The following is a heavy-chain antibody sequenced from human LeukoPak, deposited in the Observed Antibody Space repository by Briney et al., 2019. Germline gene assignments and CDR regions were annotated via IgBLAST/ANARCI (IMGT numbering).Heavy chain of an antibody. V-gene: IGHV4-59*08. D-gene: IGHD3-22*01. J-gene: IGHJ4*02. CDR1: GGSFSGYY. CDR3: ARHDSSGYYFGPIDY. CDR2: IYYSGST. Sequence: SETLSLTCAVYGGSFSGYYWSWIRQPPGKGLEWIGYIYYSGSTNYNPSLKSRVTISVDTSKNQFSLKLSSVTAADTAVYYCARHDSSGYYFGPIDYWGQGTLVTVSS.